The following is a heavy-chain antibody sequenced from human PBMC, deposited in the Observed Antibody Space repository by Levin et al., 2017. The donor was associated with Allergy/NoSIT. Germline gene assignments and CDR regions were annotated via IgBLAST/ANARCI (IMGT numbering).Heavy chain of an antibody. CDR2: INPNSGGT. CDR3: ARDGVLLWFEPRDPRNYYYGMDV. CDR1: GYTFTGYY. V-gene: IGHV1-2*02. Sequence: AASVKVSCKASGYTFTGYYMHWVRQAPGQGLEWMGWINPNSGGTNYAQKFQGRVTMTRDTSISTAYMELSRLRSDDTAVYYCARDGVLLWFEPRDPRNYYYGMDVWGQGTTVTVSS. J-gene: IGHJ6*02. D-gene: IGHD3-10*01.